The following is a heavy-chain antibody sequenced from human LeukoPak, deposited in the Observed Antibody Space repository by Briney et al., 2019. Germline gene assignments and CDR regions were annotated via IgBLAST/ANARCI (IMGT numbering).Heavy chain of an antibody. CDR3: AEGRGYSGSPFDY. Sequence: PSETLSLPCSVSGRPINKYYWNWIRQPPGKGLEGIGYIYYSGSTNYNPSLQSRFTISVDTSKNQFSLNLTYVTAGDTAVYYCAEGRGYSGSPFDYWGQGTLVTVSS. V-gene: IGHV4-59*01. CDR2: IYYSGST. J-gene: IGHJ4*02. CDR1: GRPINKYY. D-gene: IGHD1-26*01.